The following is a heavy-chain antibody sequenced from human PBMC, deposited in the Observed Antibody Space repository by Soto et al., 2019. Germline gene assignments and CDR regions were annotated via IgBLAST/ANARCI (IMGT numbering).Heavy chain of an antibody. CDR2: IYYSGTT. CDR3: VWYYYGSGSLS. Sequence: SETLSLTCSVSGVSTTSTIYYWGWIRQPPGKGLEWIGSIYYSGTTFYNPSLKSRVTLSIDTSKGQISLNLSAVTDADTAVYYCVWYYYGSGSLSWGGGNLVTVSS. J-gene: IGHJ1*01. D-gene: IGHD3-10*01. V-gene: IGHV4-39*01. CDR1: GVSTTSTIYY.